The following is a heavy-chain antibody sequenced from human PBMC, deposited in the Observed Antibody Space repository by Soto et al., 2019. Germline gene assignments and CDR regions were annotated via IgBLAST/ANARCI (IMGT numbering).Heavy chain of an antibody. Sequence: EVQLVESGGGLVQPGGSLRLSCAASGFTFSSYWMHWVRQAPGKGLVWVSRINSDGSSTSYADSVKGRFTISRDNAKNTLYLKMNSLRAEDTAVYYCAREPRPKGLTGTFDYWGQGTLVTVSS. D-gene: IGHD1-1*01. V-gene: IGHV3-74*01. J-gene: IGHJ4*02. CDR3: AREPRPKGLTGTFDY. CDR1: GFTFSSYW. CDR2: INSDGSST.